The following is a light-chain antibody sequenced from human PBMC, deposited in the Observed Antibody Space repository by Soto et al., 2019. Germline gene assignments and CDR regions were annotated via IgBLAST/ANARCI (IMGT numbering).Light chain of an antibody. CDR1: SGHSSYA. V-gene: IGLV4-69*01. CDR3: QTWGTGVVV. Sequence: QLVLTQSPSASASLGASVKLTCTLSSGHSSYAIAWHQQQPEKGPRFLMKLDSDGSHRKGDGIPDRFSGSSSGAERDLTISSLQSEDEADYYWQTWGTGVVVFGGGTKLTVL. J-gene: IGLJ2*01. CDR2: LDSDGSH.